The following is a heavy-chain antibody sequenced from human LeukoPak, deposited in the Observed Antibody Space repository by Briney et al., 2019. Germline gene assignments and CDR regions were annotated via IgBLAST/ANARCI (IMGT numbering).Heavy chain of an antibody. Sequence: VASVTVSCKASGYTFTGYYMHWVRQAPGQGLEWMGWINPNSGGTNYAQKFQGRVTMTRDTSISPAYMELSRLRSDDTAVYYCAREARAGNYYYGMDVWGQGTTVTVSS. J-gene: IGHJ6*02. CDR2: INPNSGGT. D-gene: IGHD6-13*01. V-gene: IGHV1-2*02. CDR3: AREARAGNYYYGMDV. CDR1: GYTFTGYY.